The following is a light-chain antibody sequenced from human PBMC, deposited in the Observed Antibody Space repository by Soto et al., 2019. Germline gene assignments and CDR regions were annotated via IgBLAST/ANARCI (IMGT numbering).Light chain of an antibody. Sequence: QSVLTQPAAVSGSPGQSFTISCTGTSSDVGAYHSVSWYQQHPGKAPKLIIFDVSNRPSGVSNRFSGSKSGNTASLTISGIQAEYEADYYCSSFTDTGTVMFGGGTKVTVL. CDR1: SSDVGAYHS. V-gene: IGLV2-14*03. J-gene: IGLJ3*02. CDR3: SSFTDTGTVM. CDR2: DVS.